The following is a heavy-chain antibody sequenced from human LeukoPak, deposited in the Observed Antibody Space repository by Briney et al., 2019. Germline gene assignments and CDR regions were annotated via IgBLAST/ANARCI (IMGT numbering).Heavy chain of an antibody. CDR3: ARDRTPVGRVRGRFDP. Sequence: PSETLSLTCAVSGGSISSSNWWSWVRQPPGEGLEWIGEMYPSGSTNYNPSLKSRVTISIDKSKNQFSLKLSSVTAADTAVYYCARDRTPVGRVRGRFDPWGQGTLVTVSS. D-gene: IGHD3-10*01. CDR1: GGSISSSNW. CDR2: MYPSGST. V-gene: IGHV4-4*02. J-gene: IGHJ5*02.